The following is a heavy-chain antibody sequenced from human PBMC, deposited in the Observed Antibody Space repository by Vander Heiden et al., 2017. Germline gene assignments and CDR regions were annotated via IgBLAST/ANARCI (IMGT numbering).Heavy chain of an antibody. D-gene: IGHD2-2*02. CDR2: VNPISGGT. J-gene: IGHJ6*02. Sequence: QVHLVQSGAEVKKPGASVKVSCRGSGYTFTRYDITWVRQATGQGLEWMGRVNPISGGTDYAQQFKGRVTMTRNTSINTVYMELSSLRSEDTAVYFCAKDLHCSSPSCSTLENDYGMDIWGQGTTVTVSS. V-gene: IGHV1-8*01. CDR1: GYTFTRYD. CDR3: AKDLHCSSPSCSTLENDYGMDI.